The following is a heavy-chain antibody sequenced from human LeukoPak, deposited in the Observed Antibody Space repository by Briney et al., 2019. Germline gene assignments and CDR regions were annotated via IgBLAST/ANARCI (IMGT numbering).Heavy chain of an antibody. Sequence: GGSLRLSCAASGFTFSKYWMTWVRQAPGKGLEWVANIKEDGSEKYYGDSVEGRFTISRDNAKNSLYLQMNSLRAEDSAVYYCAKEESNFWSGYPDYWGQGTLVTASS. CDR3: AKEESNFWSGYPDY. J-gene: IGHJ4*02. V-gene: IGHV3-7*05. CDR1: GFTFSKYW. CDR2: IKEDGSEK. D-gene: IGHD3-3*01.